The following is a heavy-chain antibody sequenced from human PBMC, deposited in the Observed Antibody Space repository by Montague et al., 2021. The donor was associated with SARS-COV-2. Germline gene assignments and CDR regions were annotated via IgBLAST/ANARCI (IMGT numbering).Heavy chain of an antibody. D-gene: IGHD6-13*01. CDR2: ISSSSSYI. CDR3: ARPRWDAFDI. J-gene: IGHJ3*02. Sequence: FRRLSCAASGFPFSSYSMNWARQAPGKGLEWVSSISSSSSYIYYADSVKGRFTISRDNAKNSLYLQMNSLRAEDTAVYYCARPRWDAFDIWGQGTMVTVSS. V-gene: IGHV3-21*01. CDR1: GFPFSSYS.